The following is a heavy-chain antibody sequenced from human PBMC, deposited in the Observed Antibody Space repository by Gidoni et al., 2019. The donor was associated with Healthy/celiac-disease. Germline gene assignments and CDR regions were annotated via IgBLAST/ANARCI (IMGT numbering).Heavy chain of an antibody. CDR1: GYTFTSYD. D-gene: IGHD3-3*01. CDR3: ARARVRSGFYFDY. J-gene: IGHJ4*02. V-gene: IGHV1-46*01. CDR2: INPSGGST. Sequence: QVQLVQSGAEVKKPGASVKVSCKASGYTFTSYDMHWLRQAPGQGLEWMGIINPSGGSTSYAQKFQGRVTMTRETSTSTVYMELSSLRSEDTAVYYCARARVRSGFYFDYWGQGTLVTVAS.